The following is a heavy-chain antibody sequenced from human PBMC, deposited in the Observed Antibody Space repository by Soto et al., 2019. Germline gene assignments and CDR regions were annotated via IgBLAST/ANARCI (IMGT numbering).Heavy chain of an antibody. V-gene: IGHV4-34*01. D-gene: IGHD2-8*01. CDR2: INHSGST. CDR3: ARDNGGGYNNWFDP. Sequence: SETLSLTCTVYGGCFSGYYWSWIRQPPGKGLEWIGEINHSGSTNYNPSLKSRVTISVDTSKHQFSLKLRSVTAADTAVYYCARDNGGGYNNWFDPWDQGTLVTVSS. CDR1: GGCFSGYY. J-gene: IGHJ5*02.